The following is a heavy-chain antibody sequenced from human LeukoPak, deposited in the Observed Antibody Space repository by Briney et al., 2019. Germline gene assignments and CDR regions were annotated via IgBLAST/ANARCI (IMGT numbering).Heavy chain of an antibody. CDR3: ARVGYDIVYYYYGMDV. CDR1: GFPFSSYE. J-gene: IGHJ6*04. D-gene: IGHD3-9*01. V-gene: IGHV3-48*03. Sequence: AGGPLRLSCAASGFPFSSYEMNWVRQAPGKGLEWVSYISSSGSNIYYADSVKGRFTISRDNAKNSLYLQMNSLRAEDMAVYYCARVGYDIVYYYYGMDVWGKGTTVTVSS. CDR2: ISSSGSNI.